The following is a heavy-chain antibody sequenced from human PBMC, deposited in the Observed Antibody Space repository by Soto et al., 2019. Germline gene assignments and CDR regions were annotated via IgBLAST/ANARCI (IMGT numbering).Heavy chain of an antibody. V-gene: IGHV3-48*01. D-gene: IGHD2-2*01. J-gene: IGHJ6*03. Sequence: GGSLRLSCAASGFTFSSYSMNWVRQAPGKGLEWVSYISSSSTIYYADSVKGRFTISRDNAKNSLYLQMNSLRAEDTAVYYCARGCSSTSCYYYYYYMDVWGKGTTVTVSS. CDR2: ISSSSTI. CDR3: ARGCSSTSCYYYYYYMDV. CDR1: GFTFSSYS.